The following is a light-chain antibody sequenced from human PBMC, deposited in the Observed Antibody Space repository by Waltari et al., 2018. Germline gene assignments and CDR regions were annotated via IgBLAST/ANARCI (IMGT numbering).Light chain of an antibody. CDR2: GAS. CDR3: QQYYSPFT. Sequence: DIVMTQSPDSLAVSLGERAIINCKSSQSVLYSANNRNYLAWYQQKPGQPPKLLIFGASTRESGVPDRFSGSGSGTDFTLTISSLQAEDVAVYYCQQYYSPFTFGPGTKVDIK. V-gene: IGKV4-1*01. CDR1: QSVLYSANNRNY. J-gene: IGKJ3*01.